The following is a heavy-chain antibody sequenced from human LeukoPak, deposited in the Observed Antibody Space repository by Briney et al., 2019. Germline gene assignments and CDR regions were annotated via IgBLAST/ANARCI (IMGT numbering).Heavy chain of an antibody. CDR2: ISSTGTTI. V-gene: IGHV3-48*03. CDR3: ARRPYYYDSLDY. CDR1: GFTFSSYE. Sequence: GGSLRLSCAASGFTFSSYEMNWVRQAPGKGLEWVSYISSTGTTIYYADSVKGRFTISRDNAKNTLYLQMNSLRAEDTAVYYCARRPYYYDSLDYWGQGTLVTVSS. D-gene: IGHD3-22*01. J-gene: IGHJ4*02.